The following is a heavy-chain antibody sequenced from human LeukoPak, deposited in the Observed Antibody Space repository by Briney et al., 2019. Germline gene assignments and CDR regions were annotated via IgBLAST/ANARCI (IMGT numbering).Heavy chain of an antibody. CDR1: GGSISSYY. CDR2: IYYIGST. D-gene: IGHD1-26*01. Sequence: SETLSLTCTVSGGSISSYYWSWIRQPPGKGLEWIGYIYYIGSTNYNPSLKSRVTISVDTSKNQFSLTLSSVTAADTAVYYCARHRQIVAATGAFDYWGQGTLVTVSS. CDR3: ARHRQIVAATGAFDY. J-gene: IGHJ4*02. V-gene: IGHV4-59*08.